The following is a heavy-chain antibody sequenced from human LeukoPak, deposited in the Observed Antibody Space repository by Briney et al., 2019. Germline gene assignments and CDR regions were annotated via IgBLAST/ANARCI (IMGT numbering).Heavy chain of an antibody. J-gene: IGHJ6*02. V-gene: IGHV3-7*01. CDR2: IKQDGSEK. Sequence: GGSLRLSCAASGLTFSSYWMSWVRQDPGKGLEWVANIKQDGSEKYYVDSVKGRFTISRDNAKNSLYLQMNSLRAEDTAVYYCARDVEYSYGYEYYYYGMDVWGQGTTVTVSS. CDR3: ARDVEYSYGYEYYYYGMDV. D-gene: IGHD5-18*01. CDR1: GLTFSSYW.